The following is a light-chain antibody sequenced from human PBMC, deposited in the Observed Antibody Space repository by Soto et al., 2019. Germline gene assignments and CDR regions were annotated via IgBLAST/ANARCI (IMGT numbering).Light chain of an antibody. CDR1: QDISTW. V-gene: IGKV1-12*01. J-gene: IGKJ1*01. CDR2: AAS. Sequence: DIQMTQSPSSLSASVGDRVTITCRASQDISTWLAWYQQKPGKAPTLLIYAASTLQSGVPSRFSGSGSGTDFTLTISSLQPEDFATYYCQQANSFPRTFGQGTKVDIK. CDR3: QQANSFPRT.